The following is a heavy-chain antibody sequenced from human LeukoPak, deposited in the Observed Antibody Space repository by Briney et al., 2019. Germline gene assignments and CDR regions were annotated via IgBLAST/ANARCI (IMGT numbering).Heavy chain of an antibody. Sequence: ASVKVSCKASGYTFTSYGISWVRQAPGQGLEWMGWMNPNSGNTGYAQKFQGRVTMTRNTSISTAYMELSSLRSEDTAVYYCARALDYGGNSAGYWGQGTLVTVSS. CDR2: MNPNSGNT. J-gene: IGHJ4*02. CDR1: GYTFTSYG. D-gene: IGHD4-23*01. CDR3: ARALDYGGNSAGY. V-gene: IGHV1-8*02.